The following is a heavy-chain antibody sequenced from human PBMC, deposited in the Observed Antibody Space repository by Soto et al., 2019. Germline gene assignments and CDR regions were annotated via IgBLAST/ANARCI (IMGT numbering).Heavy chain of an antibody. CDR2: IHYSGST. CDR1: GGSVSSGSYY. J-gene: IGHJ6*02. CDR3: ARESGRDHYYYYAMDV. D-gene: IGHD1-26*01. Sequence: QVQLQESGPGLVKPSETLSLTCTVSGGSVSSGSYYWSWIRQPPGKGLEWIGYIHYSGSTNYNPSLKSRVTISVDTSKNQFSLKLSSVTAADTAVYYCARESGRDHYYYYAMDVWGQGTTVTVSS. V-gene: IGHV4-61*01.